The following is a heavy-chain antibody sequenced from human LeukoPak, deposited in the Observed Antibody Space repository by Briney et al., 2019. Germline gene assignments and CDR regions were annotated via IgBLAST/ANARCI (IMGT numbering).Heavy chain of an antibody. CDR2: IIPLFGTT. Sequence: ASVKVSCKASGGTFSSYAISWVRQAPGQGLEWMGGIIPLFGTTNYAQKFQGRVTITADKSTSTAYMELSSLRSDDTAVYYCARCVVGATWFDYWGQGTLVTVSS. CDR1: GGTFSSYA. J-gene: IGHJ4*02. V-gene: IGHV1-69*06. D-gene: IGHD1-26*01. CDR3: ARCVVGATWFDY.